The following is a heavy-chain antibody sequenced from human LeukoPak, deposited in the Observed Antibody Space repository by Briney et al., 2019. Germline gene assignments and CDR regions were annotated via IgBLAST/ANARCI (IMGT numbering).Heavy chain of an antibody. J-gene: IGHJ6*03. CDR3: ARDKLEIVVVPAAMESYYYYYMDV. CDR2: IYTSGST. V-gene: IGHV4-4*07. CDR1: GGSISSYY. Sequence: SETLSLTCTVSGGSISSYYWSWIRQPAGKGLEWIGRIYTSGSTNYNPSLKSRVTMSVDTSKNQFSLKLSSVTAADTAVYYCARDKLEIVVVPAAMESYYYYYMDVWGKGTTVTVSS. D-gene: IGHD2-2*01.